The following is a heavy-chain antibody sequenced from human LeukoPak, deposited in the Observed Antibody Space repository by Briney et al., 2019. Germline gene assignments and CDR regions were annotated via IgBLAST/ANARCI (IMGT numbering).Heavy chain of an antibody. CDR3: AKDSNWILFDD. CDR2: IGGSGFRT. Sequence: ETLSLTWTVSGGSISSSSYYWGWIRQPTGKGREWVSGIGGSGFRTYYADSVKGRFTISRDNSRNTVYLQMKSLRDEDTAVYYCAKDSNWILFDDWGQGTLVTVSS. V-gene: IGHV3-23*01. CDR1: GGSISSSSYY. D-gene: IGHD2-2*03. J-gene: IGHJ4*02.